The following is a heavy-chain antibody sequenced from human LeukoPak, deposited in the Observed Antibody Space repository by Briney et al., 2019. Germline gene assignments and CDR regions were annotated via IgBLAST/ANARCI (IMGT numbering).Heavy chain of an antibody. CDR2: ISSSSSYI. V-gene: IGHV3-21*01. CDR1: GFTFSSYS. J-gene: IGHJ4*02. D-gene: IGHD3-22*01. Sequence: GGSLRLSCAASGFTFSSYSMYWVRQAPGKGLEWVSSISSSSSYIYYADSVKGRFTISRDNAKNSLYLQMNSLRAEDTAVYYCARDGDYYDSSGHPGYWGQGTLVTVSS. CDR3: ARDGDYYDSSGHPGY.